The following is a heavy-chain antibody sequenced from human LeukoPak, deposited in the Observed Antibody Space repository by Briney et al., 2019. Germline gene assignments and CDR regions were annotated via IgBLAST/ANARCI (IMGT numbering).Heavy chain of an antibody. V-gene: IGHV4-59*02. CDR3: ARGFLTKGYCSSTSCYILDY. Sequence: SETLSLTCTISGDSVSSHYWSWIRHPPGKGVECIGYIYYSGSTNYNPSLKSRVTMSVDTSKNQFSLKLSSVTAADTAVYYCARGFLTKGYCSSTSCYILDYWGQGTLVTVSS. CDR2: IYYSGST. D-gene: IGHD2-2*02. CDR1: GDSVSSHY. J-gene: IGHJ4*02.